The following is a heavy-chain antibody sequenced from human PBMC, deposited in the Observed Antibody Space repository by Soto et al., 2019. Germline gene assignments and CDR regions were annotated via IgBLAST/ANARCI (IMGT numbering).Heavy chain of an antibody. CDR2: ISGSGGST. D-gene: IGHD6-13*01. V-gene: IGHV3-23*01. CDR3: AGRSSSWYFDY. Sequence: EVQLLESGGGLVQPGGSLRLSCAASGFTFSSYAMNWVRQAPGKGLEWVSVISGSGGSTYYADSVKGRFTISRDNGKKTLSLKMTSLRAEDPAVYYCAGRSSSWYFDYGGQGPLVTVSS. J-gene: IGHJ4*02. CDR1: GFTFSSYA.